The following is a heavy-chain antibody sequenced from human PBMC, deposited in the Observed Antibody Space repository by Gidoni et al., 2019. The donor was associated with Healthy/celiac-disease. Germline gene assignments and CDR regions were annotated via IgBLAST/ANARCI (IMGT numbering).Heavy chain of an antibody. V-gene: IGHV1-69*01. J-gene: IGHJ3*02. CDR2: IIPIFGTA. Sequence: QVQLAKSGAEVKKHGSTVTVSCRASGGTVSSYAISWVGQAPGQGLEWMRGIIPIFGTANYEQKFQGRVTITADESTSTAYMVLCSLRSEDTAVYYCARDGPFGGSHTFDIWGQGTMVTVSS. D-gene: IGHD2-15*01. CDR1: GGTVSSYA. CDR3: ARDGPFGGSHTFDI.